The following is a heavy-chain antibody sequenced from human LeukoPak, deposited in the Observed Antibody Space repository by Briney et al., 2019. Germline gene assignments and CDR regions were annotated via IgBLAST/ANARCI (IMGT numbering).Heavy chain of an antibody. J-gene: IGHJ4*02. CDR1: GFTFTTHA. D-gene: IGHD1-14*01. Sequence: GRSLRLSCAASGFTFTTHAMHWVRQAPGMGLEWVAFIWSDGINKYYADSVKGRFTISRDNAKNSLYLQMNSLRAEDTAVYYCARDVGNQPLLYWGQGTLVTVSS. V-gene: IGHV3-33*01. CDR2: IWSDGINK. CDR3: ARDVGNQPLLY.